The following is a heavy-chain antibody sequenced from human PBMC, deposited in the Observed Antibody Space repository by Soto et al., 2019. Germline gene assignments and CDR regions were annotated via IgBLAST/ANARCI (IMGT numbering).Heavy chain of an antibody. CDR1: GGSISSSSYY. V-gene: IGHV4-39*01. Sequence: QLQLQESGPGLVKPSETLSLTCTVSGGSISSSSYYWGWIRQPPGKGLEWIGSIYYSGSTYYNPSLKSRVTISVDTSKNQFSLKLSSVTAADTAVYYCARLRDIVVVPAAPRYYYMDVWGKGTTVTVSS. CDR3: ARLRDIVVVPAAPRYYYMDV. D-gene: IGHD2-2*01. J-gene: IGHJ6*03. CDR2: IYYSGST.